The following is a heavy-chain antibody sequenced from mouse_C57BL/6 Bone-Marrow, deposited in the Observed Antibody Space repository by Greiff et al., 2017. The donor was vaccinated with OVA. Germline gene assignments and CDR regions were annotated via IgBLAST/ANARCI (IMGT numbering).Heavy chain of an antibody. J-gene: IGHJ2*01. CDR2: IDPENGDT. CDR1: GFNIKDDY. D-gene: IGHD2-1*01. Sequence: VQLQQSGAELVRPGASVKLSCTASGFNIKDDYMHWVKQRPEQGLEWIGWIDPENGDTEYASKFQGKATITADTSSNTAYLQLSSLTSEDTAVYYYTSYGNSDYWGQGTTLTVSS. CDR3: TSYGNSDY. V-gene: IGHV14-4*01.